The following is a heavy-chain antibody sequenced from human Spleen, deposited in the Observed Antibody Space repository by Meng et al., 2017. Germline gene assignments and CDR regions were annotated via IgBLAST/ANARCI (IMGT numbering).Heavy chain of an antibody. CDR1: GYTFDSYY. V-gene: IGHV1-46*02. Sequence: ASVKVSCKASGYTFDSYYMHWVRQAPGQGLEWVGIINPSGSGTSYAQKFQGRVTMTRDTSTAYIELGRLGSDDTAMYYCAREYESSANWFAPWGQGTLVTVSS. J-gene: IGHJ5*02. CDR2: INPSGSGT. CDR3: AREYESSANWFAP. D-gene: IGHD3-22*01.